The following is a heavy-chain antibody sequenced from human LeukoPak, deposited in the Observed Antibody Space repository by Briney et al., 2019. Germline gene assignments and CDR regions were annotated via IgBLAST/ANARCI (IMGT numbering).Heavy chain of an antibody. D-gene: IGHD4-23*01. CDR2: IYYNGRA. V-gene: IGHV4-59*01. Sequence: SETLSLTCTVSGGSISSYYWAWIRQPPGKGLEWIAYIYYNGRATYNPSLKSRVTISVDTSKNQFSLKLSSVTAADTAVYYCATTSGNSNYYYGMDVWGQGTAVTVSS. J-gene: IGHJ6*02. CDR1: GGSISSYY. CDR3: ATTSGNSNYYYGMDV.